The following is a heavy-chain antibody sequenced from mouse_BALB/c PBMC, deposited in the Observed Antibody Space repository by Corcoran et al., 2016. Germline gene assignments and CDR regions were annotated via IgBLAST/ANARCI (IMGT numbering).Heavy chain of an antibody. CDR3: AREPYAMDY. CDR2: INTYTGEP. Sequence: QIQLVQSGPELKKPGETVKISCKASVYTFTNYRMNWLKQAPGKGLKWMGWINTYTGEPTYADDFKVRFAFSLETSASTAYLQINNLKNEDTATYFCAREPYAMDYWGQGTSVTVSS. J-gene: IGHJ4*01. CDR1: VYTFTNYR. V-gene: IGHV9-3-1*01.